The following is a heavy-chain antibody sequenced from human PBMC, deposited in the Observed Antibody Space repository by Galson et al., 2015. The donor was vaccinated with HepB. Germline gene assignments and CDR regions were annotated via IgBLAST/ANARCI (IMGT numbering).Heavy chain of an antibody. V-gene: IGHV1-69*13. CDR1: GGTFSSYA. CDR3: AREVAELGWYFDL. D-gene: IGHD2-15*01. CDR2: IIPIFSTA. Sequence: SVKVSCKASGGTFSSYAISWVRQAPGQGLEWMGGIIPIFSTANYAQKFQGRVTITADESTSTAYMELSSLRSEDMAVYYCAREVAELGWYFDLWGRGTLVTVSS. J-gene: IGHJ2*01.